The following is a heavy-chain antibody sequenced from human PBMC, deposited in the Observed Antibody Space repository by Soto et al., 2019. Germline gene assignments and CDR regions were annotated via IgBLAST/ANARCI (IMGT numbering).Heavy chain of an antibody. J-gene: IGHJ6*02. D-gene: IGHD1-26*01. Sequence: SETLSLTCTVSGGSISSHYWSWVRQAPGKGLEWMGHIYYRGSTNYNPSLRSRSTISVDASKSQFSLKLNSVTTADTAVYYCARDGREASGMDVWGQGTKVTVSS. CDR1: GGSISSHY. CDR2: IYYRGST. CDR3: ARDGREASGMDV. V-gene: IGHV4-59*11.